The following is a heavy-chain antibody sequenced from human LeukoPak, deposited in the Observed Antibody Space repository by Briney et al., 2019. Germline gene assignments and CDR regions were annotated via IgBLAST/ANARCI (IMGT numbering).Heavy chain of an antibody. V-gene: IGHV1-2*02. CDR2: IYPYSGDT. Sequence: GASVKVSCKASGYTFTGYYIHWVRQAPGQGLEWMGWIYPYSGDTNYAQNFQGRVTMTRDTSISTAYMELRSLSSDDTAVYYCARGRQLHLGELFPFAEFFQPWGQGTLVTVFS. CDR3: ARGRQLHLGELFPFAEFFQP. J-gene: IGHJ1*01. D-gene: IGHD3-16*01. CDR1: GYTFTGYY.